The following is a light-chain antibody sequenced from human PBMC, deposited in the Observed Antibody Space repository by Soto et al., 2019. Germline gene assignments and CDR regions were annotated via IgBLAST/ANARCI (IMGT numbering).Light chain of an antibody. CDR1: QNVDSIS. CDR3: QHHGPSTV. J-gene: IGKJ4*01. CDR2: GAS. Sequence: EIVLTQSPGTLSLSPGERVTLSCRASQNVDSISLACYQQKPGQAPRLLIYGASSRATGTPDRFSGSGYGTDFTLTGSRLEPEDFDVYYNQHHGPSTVIGGGNRVEIK. V-gene: IGKV3-20*01.